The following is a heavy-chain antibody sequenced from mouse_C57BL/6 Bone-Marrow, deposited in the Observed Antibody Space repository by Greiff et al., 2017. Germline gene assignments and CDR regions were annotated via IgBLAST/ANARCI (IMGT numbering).Heavy chain of an antibody. CDR2: IDPENGDT. V-gene: IGHV14-4*01. CDR1: GFNIKDDY. J-gene: IGHJ4*01. D-gene: IGHD2-4*01. CDR3: TLYDYDYYYAMDY. Sequence: EVKLMESGAELVRPGASVKLSCTASGFNIKDDYMHWVKQRPEQGLEWIGWIDPENGDTEYASKFQGKATITADTSSNTAYLQLSSLTSEDTAVYYCTLYDYDYYYAMDYWGQGTSVTVSS.